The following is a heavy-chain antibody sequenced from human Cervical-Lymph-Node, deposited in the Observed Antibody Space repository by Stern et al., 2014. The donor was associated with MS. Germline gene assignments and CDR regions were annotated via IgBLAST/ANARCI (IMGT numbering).Heavy chain of an antibody. CDR3: GRRDYYDSSGYYDDAFDI. Sequence: QVQLQESGPGLVKPSETLSLTCIVSGGSISTFYWNWIRQPPGKGLEWIGQINSKGSTNFNPSLKSRVTISVDTSKNQFSLKLSSVTAADTAVYYCGRRDYYDSSGYYDDAFDIWGQGTMVTVSS. J-gene: IGHJ3*02. CDR1: GGSISTFY. D-gene: IGHD3-22*01. V-gene: IGHV4-59*01. CDR2: INSKGST.